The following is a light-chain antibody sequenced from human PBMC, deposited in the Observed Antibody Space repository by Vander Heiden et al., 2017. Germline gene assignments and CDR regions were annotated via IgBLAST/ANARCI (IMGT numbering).Light chain of an antibody. CDR3: QQSFSGPLT. CDR1: QNIASY. V-gene: IGKV1-39*01. J-gene: IGKJ4*01. CDR2: EAS. Sequence: DIQMAQSPSSLSASVGDRVTITCRASQNIASYLTWYQQKPGKAPNLQIYEASNLQSGVPSRFSGSGSWTDFTLTISSLQPEDFATYYCQQSFSGPLTFGGGTKVEIK.